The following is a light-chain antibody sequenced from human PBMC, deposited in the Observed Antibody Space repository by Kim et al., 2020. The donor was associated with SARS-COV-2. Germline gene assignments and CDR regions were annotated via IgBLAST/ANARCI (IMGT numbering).Light chain of an antibody. J-gene: IGLJ6*01. CDR1: SSDVGGYNF. Sequence: QSALTQPASVSGSPGQSITISCTGTSSDVGGYNFVSWYQQHPGKAPKLLIYEVSDRPSGVSNRFSGSKSGNTASLTISGLQAEDEADYYCSSYAGTGTLVFGAGTQVTVL. CDR2: EVS. CDR3: SSYAGTGTLV. V-gene: IGLV2-14*01.